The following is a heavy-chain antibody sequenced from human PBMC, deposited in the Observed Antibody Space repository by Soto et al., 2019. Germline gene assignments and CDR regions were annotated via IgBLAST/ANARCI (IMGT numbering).Heavy chain of an antibody. CDR3: AKGTANWNFGYFDY. Sequence: GGSLRLSCAASGFTFSSYAMTWVRQAPGKGLGWVSVIGGSGGGTYYADSVKGRFTISRDNSKNTLYLQMNSLRDEDTAVSYCAKGTANWNFGYFDYWGQGTLVTVSS. J-gene: IGHJ4*02. CDR2: IGGSGGGT. V-gene: IGHV3-23*01. D-gene: IGHD1-7*01. CDR1: GFTFSSYA.